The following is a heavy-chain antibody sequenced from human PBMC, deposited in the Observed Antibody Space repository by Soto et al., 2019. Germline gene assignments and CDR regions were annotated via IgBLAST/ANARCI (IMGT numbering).Heavy chain of an antibody. J-gene: IGHJ4*02. V-gene: IGHV3-49*04. CDR2: ITSKAYGGTT. Sequence: PGGSLRLSCTASGFTFGIYAMSWVRQAPGKGLEWVGFITSKAYGGTTQYAASVKGRFTISRDDSKGIAYLQMNSLKTEDTAVYYCTRGINDNGWYFGYWGQGTLVT. D-gene: IGHD6-19*01. CDR3: TRGINDNGWYFGY. CDR1: GFTFGIYA.